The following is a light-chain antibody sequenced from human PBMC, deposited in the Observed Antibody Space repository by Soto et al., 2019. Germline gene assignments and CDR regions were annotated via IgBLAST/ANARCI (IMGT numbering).Light chain of an antibody. CDR3: SSYTATNTLV. J-gene: IGLJ2*01. CDR1: SNDISDYEY. V-gene: IGLV2-14*01. CDR2: EVT. Sequence: QSALTQPASVSASPGLSLTIYCPGTSNDISDYEYVSWFQHHPGKDPKLIIYEVTNRPSGVSHRFSGSKSGKTASLTISGLQADDEADDYCSSYTATNTLVFGGGTKLTVL.